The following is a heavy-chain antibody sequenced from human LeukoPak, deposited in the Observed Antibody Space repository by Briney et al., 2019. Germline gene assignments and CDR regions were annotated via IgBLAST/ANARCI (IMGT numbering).Heavy chain of an antibody. CDR3: AREGPRGNSQFDY. CDR2: IWYDGSNK. D-gene: IGHD2/OR15-2a*01. CDR1: GFTFSNYG. J-gene: IGHJ4*02. V-gene: IGHV3-33*01. Sequence: GGSLRLSCAASGFTFSNYGMHWVRQAPGKGLEWVALIWYDGSNKYYTGSVKGRLTISRDNSKDTLFLQMNSLRAEDTAVYYCAREGPRGNSQFDYWGQGTLVTVSS.